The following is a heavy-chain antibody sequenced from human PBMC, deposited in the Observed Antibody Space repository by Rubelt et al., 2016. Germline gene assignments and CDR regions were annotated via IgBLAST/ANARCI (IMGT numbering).Heavy chain of an antibody. Sequence: QVQLQQSGPGLVKPSQTLSLTCAISGDSVSSNSAAWNWIRQSPSRGLEWLGRTYYRSKWYNDYAVSVKSRITINLDTAEYKLSLRLNSMIPWATAVHYCARDRGHGFVLWGPGTLVTVSS. CDR3: ARDRGHGFVL. V-gene: IGHV6-1*01. CDR1: GDSVSSNSAA. CDR2: TYYRSKWYN. J-gene: IGHJ2*01. D-gene: IGHD3-10*01.